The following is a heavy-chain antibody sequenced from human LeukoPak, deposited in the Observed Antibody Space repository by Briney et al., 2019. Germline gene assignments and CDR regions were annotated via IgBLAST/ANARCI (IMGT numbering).Heavy chain of an antibody. CDR3: ARAGYYSGSRSYPLDY. J-gene: IGHJ4*02. V-gene: IGHV3-21*01. Sequence: GGSLRLSCAASGFTFSSYSMNWVRQAPGKGLEWVSSISSSSSYIYYADSVKGRFTISRDNAKNSLYLQMNSLRAEDTAVYYCARAGYYSGSRSYPLDYWGQGTLVTVSS. CDR2: ISSSSSYI. CDR1: GFTFSSYS. D-gene: IGHD3-10*01.